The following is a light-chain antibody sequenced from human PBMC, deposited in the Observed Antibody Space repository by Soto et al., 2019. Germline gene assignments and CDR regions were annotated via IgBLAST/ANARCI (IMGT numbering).Light chain of an antibody. J-gene: IGLJ3*02. CDR2: PEGSGSY. CDR1: SGHSSYI. CDR3: ETWDSNTHTV. V-gene: IGLV4-60*02. Sequence: QPVLTQSSSASASLGSSVKLTCTLSSGHSSYIIAWHQQQPGKAPRYLMKPEGSGSYNKGSGVPDRFSGSSSGADRYLTISNLQFEDEADYYCETWDSNTHTVFGGGTKVTVL.